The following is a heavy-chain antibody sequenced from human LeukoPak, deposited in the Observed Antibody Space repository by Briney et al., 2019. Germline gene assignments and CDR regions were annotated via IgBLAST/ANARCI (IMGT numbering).Heavy chain of an antibody. CDR1: GGSIRSYY. CDR2: IYSSGST. D-gene: IGHD2-15*01. CDR3: ARHSLDCSGSTCFDY. V-gene: IGHV4-59*08. J-gene: IGHJ4*02. Sequence: SETLSLTCTVSGGSIRSYYWSWIRQPPGKGLEWMGYIYSSGSTYYNPSLKSRVSMSVDTSKNQSSLELTSVTAADTAVYYCARHSLDCSGSTCFDYWGQGTLVTVSS.